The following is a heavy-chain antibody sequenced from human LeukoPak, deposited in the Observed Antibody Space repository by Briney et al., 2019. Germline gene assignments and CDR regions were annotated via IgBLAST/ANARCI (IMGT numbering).Heavy chain of an antibody. V-gene: IGHV4-4*07. CDR2: IYSSGST. CDR3: AREQGYDSSGYDY. CDR1: GGSISSYY. D-gene: IGHD3-22*01. Sequence: SETLSLTCTVSGGSISSYYWTWIRQPAGKGLEWIGRIYSSGSTNHNPSLKSRVSMSVDTSRNQFSLKLSSVTVADTAVYYCAREQGYDSSGYDYWGQGSLVTVSS. J-gene: IGHJ4*02.